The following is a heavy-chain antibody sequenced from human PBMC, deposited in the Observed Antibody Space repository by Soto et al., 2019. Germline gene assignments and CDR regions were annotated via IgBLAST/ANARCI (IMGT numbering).Heavy chain of an antibody. CDR2: IIPILGIA. J-gene: IGHJ5*02. V-gene: IGHV1-69*02. Sequence: QVQLVQSGAEVQKPGSSVKVSCKASGGTFSSYTISWVRQAPGQGLEWMGRIIPILGIANYAQKFQGRVTITADKSTSTAYMELSSLRSEDTAVYYCARRITQLELGDWFDPWGQGTLVTVSS. CDR1: GGTFSSYT. CDR3: ARRITQLELGDWFDP. D-gene: IGHD1-1*01.